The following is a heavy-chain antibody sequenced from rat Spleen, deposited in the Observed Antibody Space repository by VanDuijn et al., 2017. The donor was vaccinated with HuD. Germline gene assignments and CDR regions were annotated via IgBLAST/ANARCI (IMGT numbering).Heavy chain of an antibody. J-gene: IGHJ2*01. D-gene: IGHD4-3*01. V-gene: IGHV5-7*01. CDR3: ATQSIIRVPLFDY. CDR2: IIYDGSST. Sequence: EVQLVESGGGLVQPGRSLKLSCAASGFTFSDYAMAWVRQSPKKGLEWVATIIYDGSSTYYRDSVKGRFTISRDNTESTLYLQMDSLRSEDTATYYCATQSIIRVPLFDYWGQGIMVTVSS. CDR1: GFTFSDYA.